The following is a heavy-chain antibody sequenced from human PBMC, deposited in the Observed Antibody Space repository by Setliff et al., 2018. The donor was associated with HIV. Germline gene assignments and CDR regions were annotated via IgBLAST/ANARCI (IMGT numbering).Heavy chain of an antibody. V-gene: IGHV1-2*02. CDR2: IKVGSGNT. D-gene: IGHD2-2*01. Sequence: GASVKVSCKASGYSFTNHAVHWVRQAPGQRLEWMGWIKVGSGNTNYAQKFKGRVTMTRDTSISTAYMEVTRLRSDDTAVYYCARGSTAVNYYYYYIDVWGKGTTVTVSS. J-gene: IGHJ6*03. CDR3: ARGSTAVNYYYYYIDV. CDR1: GYSFTNHA.